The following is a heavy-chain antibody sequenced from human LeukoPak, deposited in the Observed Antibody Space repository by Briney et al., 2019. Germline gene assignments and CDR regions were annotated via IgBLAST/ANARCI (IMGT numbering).Heavy chain of an antibody. D-gene: IGHD4-17*01. CDR2: IYSGGST. V-gene: IGHV3-66*01. CDR1: GFTVSSNY. Sequence: GGSLSLSCAASGFTVSSNYMSWVRQAPGKGLEWVSVIYSGGSTYYADSVKGRFTISRDNSKNTLYLQMNSLRAEDTAVYYCASNDYGDYGFDYWGQGTLVTVSS. J-gene: IGHJ4*02. CDR3: ASNDYGDYGFDY.